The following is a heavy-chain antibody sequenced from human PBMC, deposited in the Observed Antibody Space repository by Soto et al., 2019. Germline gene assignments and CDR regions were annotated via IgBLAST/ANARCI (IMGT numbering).Heavy chain of an antibody. CDR1: GVSISDYY. CDR3: ARDFGRHCSSTRCDPFYFDS. D-gene: IGHD2-2*01. CDR2: IHYSGST. Sequence: SETLSLTCTVSGVSISDYYWSWIRQPPGKGLELIGYIHYSGSTDYDPSLRSRVTISVDTSKNQFSLELTSVTATDTAVYYCARDFGRHCSSTRCDPFYFDSWGQGTLVTVSS. V-gene: IGHV4-59*12. J-gene: IGHJ4*02.